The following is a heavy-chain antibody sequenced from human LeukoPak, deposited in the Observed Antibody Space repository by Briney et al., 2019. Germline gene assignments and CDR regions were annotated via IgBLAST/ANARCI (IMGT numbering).Heavy chain of an antibody. CDR2: IYYSGST. Sequence: SETQTLTCTVSGGSISSYYWSWIRQPPGKGLEWIGYIYYSGSTNYNPSLKSRVTISVDTSKNQFSLKLSSVTAADTAVYYCARRRDYYDSSRYYGYYFVSRAAGTLVTVSS. CDR1: GGSISSYY. V-gene: IGHV4-59*08. J-gene: IGHJ4*02. D-gene: IGHD3-22*01. CDR3: ARRRDYYDSSRYYGYYFVS.